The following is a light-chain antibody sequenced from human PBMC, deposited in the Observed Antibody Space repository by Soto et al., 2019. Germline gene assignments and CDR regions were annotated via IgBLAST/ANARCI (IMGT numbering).Light chain of an antibody. CDR1: QSVSSY. Sequence: EIVLTQSPATLSLAPVERATLSCMASQSVSSYLAWYQHKPGQAPRLLISDASNRATGIPARFSGSGYGTDFNLTISSLETEDFAVYYCQHRSVWPVSFGQGTRLEIK. CDR3: QHRSVWPVS. J-gene: IGKJ5*01. V-gene: IGKV3-11*01. CDR2: DAS.